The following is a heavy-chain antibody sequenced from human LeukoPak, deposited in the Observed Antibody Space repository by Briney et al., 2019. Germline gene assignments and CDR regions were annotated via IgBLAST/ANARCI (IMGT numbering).Heavy chain of an antibody. CDR2: ISSTGSSA. V-gene: IGHV3-48*04. CDR3: ARGGYIYGYELAY. Sequence: GGSLRLSCAASGFIFSTYNMNWVRQAPGKGLEWVSYISSTGSSAHYADSVKGRITISRDNAKNSLYLQLNSLRAEDTAVYYCARGGYIYGYELAYWGHRTLVTVSS. CDR1: GFIFSTYN. D-gene: IGHD5-18*01. J-gene: IGHJ4*01.